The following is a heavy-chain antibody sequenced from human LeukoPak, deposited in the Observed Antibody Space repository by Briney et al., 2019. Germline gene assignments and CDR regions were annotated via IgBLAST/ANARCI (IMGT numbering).Heavy chain of an antibody. Sequence: SETLSLTCTVSGGSISSYYWSWIRQPPGKGLEWIGYIYYSGSTTYNPSPKSRVTISVDTSKNQFSLKLSSVTAADTAVYYCARGFAYGDTGSFDYWGQGTLVTVSS. D-gene: IGHD4-17*01. CDR2: IYYSGST. V-gene: IGHV4-59*01. CDR1: GGSISSYY. CDR3: ARGFAYGDTGSFDY. J-gene: IGHJ4*02.